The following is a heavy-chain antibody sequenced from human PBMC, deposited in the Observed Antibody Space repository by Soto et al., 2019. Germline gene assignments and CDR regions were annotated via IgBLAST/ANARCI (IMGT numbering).Heavy chain of an antibody. CDR1: GFTFTSSA. Sequence: VKVSCKASGFTFTSSAVQWLRQARGQRLEWIGWIVVGSGNTNYAQKFQDRVTITRDVSTSTAYMELSSLRSEDTAVYYCAAFPALVTPRYFDYWGQGTLVTVSS. J-gene: IGHJ4*02. V-gene: IGHV1-58*01. CDR2: IVVGSGNT. CDR3: AAFPALVTPRYFDY. D-gene: IGHD4-4*01.